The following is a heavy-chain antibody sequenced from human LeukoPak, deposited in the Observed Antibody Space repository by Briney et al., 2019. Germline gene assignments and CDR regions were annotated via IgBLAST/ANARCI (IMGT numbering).Heavy chain of an antibody. D-gene: IGHD3-3*01. CDR3: ARGYKRFLETNWFDP. CDR1: GGTFSSYA. V-gene: IGHV1-69*13. J-gene: IGHJ5*02. CDR2: ITPIFGTA. Sequence: SVKVSCKASGGTFSSYAISWERQAPGQGLEWMGGITPIFGTANYAQKFQGRVTITADESTSTAYMELSSLRSEDTAVYYCARGYKRFLETNWFDPWGQGTLVTVSS.